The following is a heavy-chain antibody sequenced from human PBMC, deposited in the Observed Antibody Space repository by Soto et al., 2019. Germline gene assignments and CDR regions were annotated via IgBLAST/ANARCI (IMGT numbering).Heavy chain of an antibody. V-gene: IGHV4-59*08. D-gene: IGHD3-22*01. CDR2: TYYSGST. CDR1: GDSISNSY. CDR3: ARQGGGYYDSSGDFYAYWYFDV. Sequence: SETLSLTCTVSGDSISNSYWSWIRQPPGKGLEWIGYTYYSGSTNYNPSLKSGVTISVDRSKNQFSLRLTSVTAADTAVYYCARQGGGYYDSSGDFYAYWYFDVWGRGTLVTVSS. J-gene: IGHJ2*01.